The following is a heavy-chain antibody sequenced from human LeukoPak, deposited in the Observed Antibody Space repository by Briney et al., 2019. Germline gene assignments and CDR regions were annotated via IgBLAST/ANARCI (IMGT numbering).Heavy chain of an antibody. D-gene: IGHD2-2*01. V-gene: IGHV3-15*01. CDR3: TTDPNCSSTSCGYYFDY. J-gene: IGHJ4*02. CDR1: GFTFSNAW. Sequence: PGGSLRLSCAASGFTFSNAWMSWVRQAPGKGLEWVGRIKSKTDGGTTDYAAPVKGRFTISRDDSKNTLYLQMNSLKTEDTAVYYCTTDPNCSSTSCGYYFDYWGQGTLVTVSS. CDR2: IKSKTDGGTT.